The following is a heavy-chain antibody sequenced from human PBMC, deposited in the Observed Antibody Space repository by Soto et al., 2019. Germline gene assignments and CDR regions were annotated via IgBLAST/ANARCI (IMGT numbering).Heavy chain of an antibody. CDR2: IYYSGST. D-gene: IGHD3-10*01. J-gene: IGHJ4*02. CDR1: GGSISSGDYY. V-gene: IGHV4-30-4*01. CDR3: ARRTMVREFDY. Sequence: PSETLSLTCTVSGGSISSGDYYWSWIRQPPGKALEWIGYIYYSGSTYYNPSLKSRVTISVDTSKNQFSLKLSSVTAADTAVYYCARRTMVREFDYWGQGTLVTVSS.